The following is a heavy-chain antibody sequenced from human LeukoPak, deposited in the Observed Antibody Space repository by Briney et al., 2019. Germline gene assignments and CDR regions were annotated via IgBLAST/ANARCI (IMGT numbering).Heavy chain of an antibody. D-gene: IGHD3-22*01. CDR1: GGSISSGGYY. Sequence: SETLSLTCTVSGGSISSGGYYWSWIRQHPGKGLEWIGYIYYSGSTYYSPSLKSRVTISVDTSKNQFSLKLSSVTAADTAVYYCARFRDSSGPPGFDYWGQGTLVTVSS. CDR2: IYYSGST. J-gene: IGHJ4*02. V-gene: IGHV4-31*03. CDR3: ARFRDSSGPPGFDY.